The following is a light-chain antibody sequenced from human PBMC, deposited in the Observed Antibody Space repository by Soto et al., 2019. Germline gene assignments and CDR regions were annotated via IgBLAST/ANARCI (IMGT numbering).Light chain of an antibody. CDR1: QSLTTD. CDR3: QQYGSSPRT. J-gene: IGKJ1*01. CDR2: GAS. Sequence: EIVLTQSPATLSLSPGERATLSCRASQSLTTDLAWYQQKPGQAPRLLIYGASSRATGIPDRFSGSGSGTDFTLTISRLEPEDFAVYYCQQYGSSPRTFGQGTKVDIK. V-gene: IGKV3-20*01.